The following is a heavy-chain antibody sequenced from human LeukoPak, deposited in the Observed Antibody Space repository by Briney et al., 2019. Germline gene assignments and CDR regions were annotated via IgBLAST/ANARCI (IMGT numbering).Heavy chain of an antibody. CDR1: GYTFTSSD. CDR3: ARSPPNWGADY. V-gene: IGHV1-8*01. J-gene: IGHJ4*02. CDR2: MSPNSGKT. D-gene: IGHD7-27*01. Sequence: ASVKVSCKASGYTFTSSDINWVREATGQGREWMGWMSPNSGKTGYAQKFQGRVTMTRNTSIGTAYLELSSLKSEDTAVYYCARSPPNWGADYWGQGTLVTVSS.